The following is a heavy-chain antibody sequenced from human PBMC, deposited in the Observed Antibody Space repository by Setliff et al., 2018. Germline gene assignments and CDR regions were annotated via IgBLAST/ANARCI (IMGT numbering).Heavy chain of an antibody. Sequence: GGSPRLPCAASGFNFSSFGMHWVRQTPGKGLEWIGHIRFDGRKQNYADSVTGRFTISRDNSKSTVYLLLNGLTVDDTAMYYCAKFSRYTDSQGEFDFWGQGALVTVS. CDR3: AKFSRYTDSQGEFDF. J-gene: IGHJ4*02. CDR2: IRFDGRKQ. V-gene: IGHV3-30*02. D-gene: IGHD1-20*01. CDR1: GFNFSSFG.